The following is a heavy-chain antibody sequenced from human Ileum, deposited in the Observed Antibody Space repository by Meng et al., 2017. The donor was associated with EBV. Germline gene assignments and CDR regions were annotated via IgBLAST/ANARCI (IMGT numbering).Heavy chain of an antibody. J-gene: IGHJ5*02. Sequence: QVYLQPWGAGPLKPSETLSLTCAGHGGSLSGYYWSWIRQSPGKGLEWIGEINHGGSLNYNPSLKRRVTISIDTSKSHLSLRLTSVTAADTALYYCGRGRTDYDWGSYPFNNHFDPWGQGALVTVSS. CDR2: INHGGSL. V-gene: IGHV4-34*02. CDR1: GGSLSGYY. CDR3: GRGRTDYDWGSYPFNNHFDP. D-gene: IGHD3-16*02.